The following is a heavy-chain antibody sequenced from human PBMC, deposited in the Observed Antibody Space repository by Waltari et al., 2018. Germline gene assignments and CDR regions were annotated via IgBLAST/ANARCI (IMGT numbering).Heavy chain of an antibody. D-gene: IGHD4-17*01. V-gene: IGHV3-74*01. Sequence: EVQLVASGGGLVQPGGSLRLSCAPSRFTYSIPLQPSFPQATGKGPVWVSRSNSEGRSTSYADSVKGRFTSSKDNAKNTVYLQMNSLRAEDTAIYYCARGARRTTVTTGWWYFDLWGRGTLVTVSS. J-gene: IGHJ2*01. CDR3: ARGARRTTVTTGWWYFDL. CDR1: RFTYSIPL. CDR2: SNSEGRST.